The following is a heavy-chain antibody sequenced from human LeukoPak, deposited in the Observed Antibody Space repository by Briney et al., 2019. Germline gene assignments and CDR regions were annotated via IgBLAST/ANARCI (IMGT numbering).Heavy chain of an antibody. J-gene: IGHJ5*02. V-gene: IGHV5-51*01. Sequence: GESLKISCKGPGYSFTSYWIGWVRQMPGKGLEWMGIIYPGDSDTRYSPSFQGQVTISADKSISTAYLQWSSLKASDTAMYYCAREASYDFWSGYGFDPWGQGTLVTVSS. CDR2: IYPGDSDT. CDR3: AREASYDFWSGYGFDP. CDR1: GYSFTSYW. D-gene: IGHD3-3*01.